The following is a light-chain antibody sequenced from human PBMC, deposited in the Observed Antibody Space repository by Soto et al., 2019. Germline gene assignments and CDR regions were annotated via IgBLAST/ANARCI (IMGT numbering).Light chain of an antibody. CDR2: EVN. CDR1: SSDVGGYIY. V-gene: IGLV2-14*01. CDR3: SSFTSRSTLV. Sequence: QSALTQPASVSGSPGQSITISCSGSSSDVGGYIYVSWYQQHPGKAPKLIIYEVNNRPSGVSNRFSGSKSGNTASLTISGLQAEDDADYYCSSFTSRSTLVFGGGTKVTVL. J-gene: IGLJ2*01.